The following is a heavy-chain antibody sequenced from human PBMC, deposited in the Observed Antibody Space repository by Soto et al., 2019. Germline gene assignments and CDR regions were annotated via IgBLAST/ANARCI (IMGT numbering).Heavy chain of an antibody. V-gene: IGHV2-5*02. CDR2: IYWDGDK. Sequence: QINLIESGPTLVKPTQTLTLTCTFSGFSLSTSGAAVGWVRQPPGRALEWLALIYWDGDKRYNASLGNRLTITTDKSMNQVVLTLTNVDPADTATYYCAHRATMTIFGLIIDNGIWFDPWGQGTRVIVSS. J-gene: IGHJ5*02. D-gene: IGHD3-3*01. CDR1: GFSLSTSGAA. CDR3: AHRATMTIFGLIIDNGIWFDP.